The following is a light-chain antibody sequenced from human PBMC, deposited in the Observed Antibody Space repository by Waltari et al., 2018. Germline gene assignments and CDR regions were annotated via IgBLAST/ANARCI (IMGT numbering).Light chain of an antibody. CDR2: SSN. CDR3: TGWDDSLNGVV. CDR1: SSNIGSNY. Sequence: QSALTQPPSASRTPGQRVTISCSGSSSNIGSNYVNWYQQPPGTAPKLLIYSSNQRPSRVPDRVSGSKSGTAASLAISGLHAEDEADYYCTGWDDSLNGVVFGGGTKLTVL. J-gene: IGLJ2*01. V-gene: IGLV1-44*01.